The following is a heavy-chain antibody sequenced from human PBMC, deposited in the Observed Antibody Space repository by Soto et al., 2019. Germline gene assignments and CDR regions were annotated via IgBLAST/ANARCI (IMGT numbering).Heavy chain of an antibody. CDR3: ARQDIGFTHFDS. CDR1: GGTFSSYA. Sequence: SVKFSCKASGGTFSSYAISWVRQAPGQGLECMGGIIPIFGTANYAQKFQGRVTITAXXXXSXXXMXLXXLRXEXTAVYYCARQDIGFTHFDSWGQETLFTVSS. V-gene: IGHV1-69*13. J-gene: IGHJ4*02. CDR2: IIPIFGTA.